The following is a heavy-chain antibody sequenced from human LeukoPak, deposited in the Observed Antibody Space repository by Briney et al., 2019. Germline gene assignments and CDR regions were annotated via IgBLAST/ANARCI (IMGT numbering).Heavy chain of an antibody. Sequence: PSETLSLTCAVYGGSFNGYYWSWIRQPPGKGLEWIGEINNSGSTNYNPSLKSRATISVDTSKNQFSLKLSSVTAADTAVYYCARGKKQLIDYWGQGTLVTVSS. J-gene: IGHJ4*02. V-gene: IGHV4-34*01. CDR3: ARGKKQLIDY. CDR1: GGSFNGYY. D-gene: IGHD6-13*01. CDR2: INNSGST.